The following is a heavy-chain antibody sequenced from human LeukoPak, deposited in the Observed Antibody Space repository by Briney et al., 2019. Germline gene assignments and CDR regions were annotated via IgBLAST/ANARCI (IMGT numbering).Heavy chain of an antibody. CDR1: GGSISSSSYY. CDR3: ASGSSTVKFYYGIDV. D-gene: IGHD4-17*01. V-gene: IGHV4-39*07. Sequence: SETLSLTCTVSGGSISSSSYYWGWIRQPPGKGLEWIGSIYYSGSTYYNPSLKSRVTISVDTSKNQFSLKLSSVTAADTAVYYCASGSSTVKFYYGIDVWGRGTTVTVSS. CDR2: IYYSGST. J-gene: IGHJ6*02.